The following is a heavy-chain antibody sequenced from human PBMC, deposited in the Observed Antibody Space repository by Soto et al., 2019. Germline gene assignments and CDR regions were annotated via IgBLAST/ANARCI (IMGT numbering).Heavy chain of an antibody. J-gene: IGHJ4*02. CDR2: IYYSGST. CDR1: GGSISSGGYY. CDR3: ARDGGIAVAIDY. V-gene: IGHV4-31*03. D-gene: IGHD6-19*01. Sequence: PSETLSLTCTVSGGSISSGGYYWSWIRQHPGKGLEWIGYIYYSGSTYYNPSLKSRVTISVDTSKNQFSLKLSSVTAADTAVYYCARDGGIAVAIDYWGQGTLVTVSS.